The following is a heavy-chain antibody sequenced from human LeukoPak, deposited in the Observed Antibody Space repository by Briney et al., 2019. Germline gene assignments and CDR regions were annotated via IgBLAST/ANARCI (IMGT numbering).Heavy chain of an antibody. Sequence: SETLSLTCAVYGGSFSGYYWSWIRQPPGKGLEWIGEINHSGSTNYNPSLKSRVTISVDTSKNQFSLELSSVTAADTAVYYCARGSSVGGKQNTIAVAGTHCYYYMDVWGKGTTVTVSS. V-gene: IGHV4-34*01. D-gene: IGHD6-19*01. CDR3: ARGSSVGGKQNTIAVAGTHCYYYMDV. CDR2: INHSGST. CDR1: GGSFSGYY. J-gene: IGHJ6*03.